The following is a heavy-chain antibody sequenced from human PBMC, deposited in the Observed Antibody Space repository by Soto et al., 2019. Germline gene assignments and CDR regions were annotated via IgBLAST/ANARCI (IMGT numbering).Heavy chain of an antibody. CDR3: AKDPLHSGSYTGEVFQH. D-gene: IGHD1-26*01. CDR1: GFTFSSYA. J-gene: IGHJ1*01. V-gene: IGHV3-23*01. Sequence: EVHLLESGGGLVQPGGSLRLSCAASGFTFSSYAMSWVRQAPGKGLEWVSAISGSGGSTYYADSVKGRFTISRDNSKNTLYLQMNSLRAEDTAVYYCAKDPLHSGSYTGEVFQHWGQGTLVTVSS. CDR2: ISGSGGST.